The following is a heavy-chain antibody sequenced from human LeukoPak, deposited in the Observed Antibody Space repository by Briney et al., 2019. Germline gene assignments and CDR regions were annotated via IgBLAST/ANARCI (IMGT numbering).Heavy chain of an antibody. CDR1: GYTLTELS. V-gene: IGHV1-24*01. CDR2: FDPEDGET. Sequence: ASVKVSCKVSGYTLTELSMHWVRQAPGKGLEWMGGFDPEDGETIYAQKFQGRVTMTEDTSTDTAYMELSSLRSEDTAVYYCATVYSGSYRADYWGLGTLVTVSS. CDR3: ATVYSGSYRADY. D-gene: IGHD1-26*01. J-gene: IGHJ4*02.